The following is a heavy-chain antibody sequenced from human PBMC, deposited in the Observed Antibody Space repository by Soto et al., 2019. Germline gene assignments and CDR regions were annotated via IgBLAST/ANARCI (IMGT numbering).Heavy chain of an antibody. J-gene: IGHJ4*02. V-gene: IGHV4-61*01. D-gene: IGHD3-16*01. CDR1: GRSVSSGSYY. Sequence: SETLSHTCTLSGRSVSSGSYYWSWIRQPPGRGREWIGYIYYSGSTNYNPSLKSRVSISLEPSKNQVSLKLSSVTAADTAVYYCAREGERTATPFDCRGPGTVATVS. CDR3: AREGERTATPFDC. CDR2: IYYSGST.